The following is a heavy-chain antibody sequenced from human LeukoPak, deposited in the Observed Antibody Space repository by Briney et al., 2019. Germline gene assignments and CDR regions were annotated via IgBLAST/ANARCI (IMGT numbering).Heavy chain of an antibody. CDR2: ISYDGSNK. V-gene: IGHV3-30*18. CDR1: GFTFSSYA. D-gene: IGHD6-6*01. Sequence: GGSLRLSCAASGFTFSSYAMSWVRQAPGKGLEWVAVISYDGSNKYYADSVKGRFTISRDNSKNTLYLQMNSLRAEDTAVYYCAKDVLGWFDPWGQGTLVTVSS. J-gene: IGHJ5*02. CDR3: AKDVLGWFDP.